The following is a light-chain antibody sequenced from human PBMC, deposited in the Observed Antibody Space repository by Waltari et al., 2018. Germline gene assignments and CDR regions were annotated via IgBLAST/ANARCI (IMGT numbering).Light chain of an antibody. J-gene: IGLJ1*01. CDR3: SSYTTSSAPGV. Sequence: QSALTQPASVSGSPGQSLTISCSGTDSDVGAYDFVSWYQQHPGKAPHLIIYAVSNRPSGISNRFSASKSGNTASLTISGLQAEDEADYYCSSYTTSSAPGVFGTGTRVTVL. V-gene: IGLV2-14*01. CDR2: AVS. CDR1: DSDVGAYDF.